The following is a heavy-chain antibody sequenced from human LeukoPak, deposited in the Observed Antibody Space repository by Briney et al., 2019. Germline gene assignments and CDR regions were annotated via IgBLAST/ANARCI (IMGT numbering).Heavy chain of an antibody. CDR2: IKSKTDGETT. D-gene: IGHD3-22*01. J-gene: IGHJ6*02. Sequence: PGGSLRLSCAASGFTFTNAWMSWVRQAPGRGLEWVGRIKSKTDGETTDYAAPVKGRFTISRDDSKNTLYLLMNSLKTEDTAVYYCTTDSFDSSGYYYGMDVWGQGTTVTVSS. CDR1: GFTFTNAW. CDR3: TTDSFDSSGYYYGMDV. V-gene: IGHV3-15*07.